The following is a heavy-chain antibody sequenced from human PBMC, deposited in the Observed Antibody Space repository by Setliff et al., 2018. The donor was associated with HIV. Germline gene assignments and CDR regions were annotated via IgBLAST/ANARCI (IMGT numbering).Heavy chain of an antibody. CDR2: INWNGGSK. J-gene: IGHJ4*02. D-gene: IGHD2-2*01. V-gene: IGHV3-20*04. CDR3: ARGEPTILVVPAAFFDY. Sequence: GGSLRLSCAASGFTFDDYGLTWVRQAPGKGLEWVSGINWNGGSKRYADSVRGRFTISRDNAKKSLYLQMNSLRAEDTAVYYCARGEPTILVVPAAFFDYWGQGTLVTVSS. CDR1: GFTFDDYG.